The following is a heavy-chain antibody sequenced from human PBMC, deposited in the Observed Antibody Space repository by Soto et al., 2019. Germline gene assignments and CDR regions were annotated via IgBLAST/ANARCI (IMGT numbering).Heavy chain of an antibody. V-gene: IGHV3-53*04. CDR3: ARDLLRNGNRTSGSYSYYYYGMDV. J-gene: IGHJ6*02. Sequence: EVQLVESGGGLVQPGGSLRLSCAASGFTVSSNYMSWVRQAPGKGLEWVSVIYSGGSTYYADSVKGRFTISRHNSKNTLYLQMNSLRAEDTAVYYCARDLLRNGNRTSGSYSYYYYGMDVWGQGTTVTVSS. CDR2: IYSGGST. CDR1: GFTVSSNY. D-gene: IGHD3-10*01.